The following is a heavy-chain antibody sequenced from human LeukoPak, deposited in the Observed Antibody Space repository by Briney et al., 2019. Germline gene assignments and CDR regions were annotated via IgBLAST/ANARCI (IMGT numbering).Heavy chain of an antibody. Sequence: SETLSLTCTVSGYSISSSYYWGWIRQPPGKGLEYIGSIYHSGSTYYNPSLKSRVTMSVDTSKNQFSLKLSSVTAADTAVYYCASGVVGAPADYWGQGTLVTVSP. J-gene: IGHJ4*02. V-gene: IGHV4-38-2*02. CDR2: IYHSGST. CDR3: ASGVVGAPADY. CDR1: GYSISSSYY. D-gene: IGHD1-26*01.